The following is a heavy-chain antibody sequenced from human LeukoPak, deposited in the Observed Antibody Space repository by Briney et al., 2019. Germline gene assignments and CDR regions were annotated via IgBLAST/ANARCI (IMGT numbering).Heavy chain of an antibody. CDR1: GGFNTHYY. V-gene: IGHV4-59*01. D-gene: IGHD1-26*01. CDR2: FYHSGST. Sequence: SETLSLTCSVSGGFNTHYYWSWIRQPPGKGLEWIGYFYHSGSTNYNPSLKSRVTISVDTSKNHFSLKLSSVTAADTAVYYCARSPMGSPYYYGMDVWGQGTTVTVSS. CDR3: ARSPMGSPYYYGMDV. J-gene: IGHJ6*02.